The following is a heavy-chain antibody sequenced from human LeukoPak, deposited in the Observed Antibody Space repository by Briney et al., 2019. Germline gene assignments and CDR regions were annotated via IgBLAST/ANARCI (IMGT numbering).Heavy chain of an antibody. CDR3: AKVTGGDMITYGGLDY. CDR1: GFTFSTYG. J-gene: IGHJ4*02. CDR2: ISGSGGST. Sequence: PGGSLRLSCAASGFTFSTYGMTWVRQAPGKGLEWVSSISGSGGSTYYADSVKGRVTVSRDNSKSTLFLQMNSLRAEDTAVYYCAKVTGGDMITYGGLDYWGQGTLVTVSS. D-gene: IGHD3-16*01. V-gene: IGHV3-23*01.